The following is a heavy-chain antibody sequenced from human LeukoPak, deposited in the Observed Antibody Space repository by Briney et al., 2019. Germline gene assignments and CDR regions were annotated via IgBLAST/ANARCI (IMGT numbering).Heavy chain of an antibody. CDR3: ARQGSGGRALDI. J-gene: IGHJ3*02. Sequence: SETLSLTCSVSGGSISSSTYYWGWIRQPPGTGLERLGSIYYSGSVNYNPSLKTRVTISADTSKNQLSLKLTSVTAADTTLYYCARQGSGGRALDIWGQGTMVTVSS. V-gene: IGHV4-39*01. CDR2: IYYSGSV. CDR1: GGSISSSTYY.